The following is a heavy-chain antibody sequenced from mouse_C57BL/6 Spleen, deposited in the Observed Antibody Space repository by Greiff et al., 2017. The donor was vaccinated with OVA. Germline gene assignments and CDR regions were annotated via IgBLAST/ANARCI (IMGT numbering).Heavy chain of an antibody. V-gene: IGHV1-55*01. CDR3: ARKTGVYYGSSSPYAMDY. CDR1: GYTFTSYW. CDR2: IYPGSGST. J-gene: IGHJ4*01. Sequence: QVQLQQPGAELVKPGASVKMSCKASGYTFTSYWITWVKQRPGQGLEWIGDIYPGSGSTNYNEKFKSKATLTVDTSSSTAYMQLSSLTSEDSAVYYCARKTGVYYGSSSPYAMDYWGQGTSVTVSS. D-gene: IGHD1-1*01.